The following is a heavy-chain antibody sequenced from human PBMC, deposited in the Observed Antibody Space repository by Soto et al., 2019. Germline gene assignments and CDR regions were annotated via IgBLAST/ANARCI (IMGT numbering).Heavy chain of an antibody. J-gene: IGHJ1*01. D-gene: IGHD6-19*01. V-gene: IGHV3-23*01. CDR3: AKGVPGIAVAGTGYFQH. CDR1: GFTFSSYA. CDR2: ISGSGDST. Sequence: PGGSLRLCCAASGFTFSSYAMSWVRQAPGKGLEWVSGISGSGDSTYYADSVKGRFTISRDNSKNTLYLQMNSLRAEDTAVYYCAKGVPGIAVAGTGYFQHWAQGTLVTVSS.